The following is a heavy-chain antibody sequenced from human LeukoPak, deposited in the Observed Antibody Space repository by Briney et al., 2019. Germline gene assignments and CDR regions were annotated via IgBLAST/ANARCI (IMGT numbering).Heavy chain of an antibody. D-gene: IGHD3-3*01. CDR1: GFTFSSYA. V-gene: IGHV3-23*01. CDR2: ISGSGGST. J-gene: IGHJ1*01. Sequence: GGSLRLSCAASGFTFSSYAMSWVRQAPGKGLEWVSAISGSGGSTYYADSVKGRFTISRDNSKNTLYLQMNSLRAEDTAVYYCAKDTGEPYYDFWSGYQWGQGTLVTVSS. CDR3: AKDTGEPYYDFWSGYQ.